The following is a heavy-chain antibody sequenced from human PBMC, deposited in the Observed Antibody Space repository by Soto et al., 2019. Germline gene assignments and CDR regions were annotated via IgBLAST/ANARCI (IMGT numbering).Heavy chain of an antibody. Sequence: QVQLQESGPGLVKPSGTLSLTCAVSGGSISSSNWWSWVRQPPGKGLEWIGEIYHSGSTNYNPSXXXXVXXXXXXXXXXXXXXXXXXXXXXXXVXXXXXXXLLWFGEDEQVLDVWGQGTTVTVSS. J-gene: IGHJ6*02. V-gene: IGHV4-4*02. CDR1: GGSISSSNW. CDR3: XXXXLLWFGEDEQVLDV. CDR2: IYHSGST. D-gene: IGHD3-10*01.